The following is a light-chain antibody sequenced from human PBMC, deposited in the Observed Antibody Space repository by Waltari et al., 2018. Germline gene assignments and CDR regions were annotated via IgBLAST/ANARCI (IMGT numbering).Light chain of an antibody. V-gene: IGKV1-27*01. J-gene: IGKJ4*01. Sequence: DIQMTQSPSSLSASVGDRVTITCRASQGISDYLAWYQQKPGKIPRLLIYATSTLQSGVSSRFSGNGSGTDFTLTITSLQPEDVANYYCQKYNSAPHTFGGGTKVEIK. CDR3: QKYNSAPHT. CDR2: ATS. CDR1: QGISDY.